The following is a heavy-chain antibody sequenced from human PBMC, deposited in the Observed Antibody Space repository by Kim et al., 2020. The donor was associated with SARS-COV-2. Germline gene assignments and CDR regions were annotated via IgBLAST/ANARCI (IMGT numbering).Heavy chain of an antibody. CDR2: INHSGST. J-gene: IGHJ3*02. CDR1: GGSFSGYY. D-gene: IGHD3-3*01. V-gene: IGHV4-34*01. Sequence: SETLSLTCAVYGGSFSGYYWSWIRQPPGKGLEWIGEINHSGSTNYNPSLKSRVTISVDTSKNQFSLKLSSVTAADTAVYYCARREADYDFWNNDAFDIWGQGTMVTVSS. CDR3: ARREADYDFWNNDAFDI.